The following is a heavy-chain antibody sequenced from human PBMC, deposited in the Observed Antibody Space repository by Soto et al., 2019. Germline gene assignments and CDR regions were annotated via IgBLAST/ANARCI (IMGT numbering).Heavy chain of an antibody. D-gene: IGHD1-26*01. CDR2: IKSKTDGGTT. J-gene: IGHJ4*02. V-gene: IGHV3-15*01. Sequence: GGSLRLSGAASGFTFSNAWMSWVRQAPGKGLEWVGRIKSKTDGGTTDYAAPVKGRFTISRDDSKNTLYLQMNSLKTEDTAVYYFTTITGRWELPVRWGQGTLVTV. CDR1: GFTFSNAW. CDR3: TTITGRWELPVR.